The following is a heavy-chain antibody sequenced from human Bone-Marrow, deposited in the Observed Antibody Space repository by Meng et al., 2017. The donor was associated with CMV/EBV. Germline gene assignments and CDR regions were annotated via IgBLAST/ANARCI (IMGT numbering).Heavy chain of an antibody. D-gene: IGHD3-3*01. CDR2: ISYDGSNK. V-gene: IGHV3-30*04. CDR1: GFTFSSYA. Sequence: GESLKISCAASGFTFSSYAMHWVRQAPGKGLEWVAVISYDGSNKYYADSVKGRFTISRENSKNTLYLQMNSLRAEDTAVYYCARGYYDFWSGYPYYYYGMDVWGQGTTVTVSS. CDR3: ARGYYDFWSGYPYYYYGMDV. J-gene: IGHJ6*02.